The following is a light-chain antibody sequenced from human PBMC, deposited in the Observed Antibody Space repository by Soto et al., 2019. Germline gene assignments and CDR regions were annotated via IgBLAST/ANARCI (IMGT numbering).Light chain of an antibody. CDR3: SSYTTSSSYV. V-gene: IGLV2-14*01. CDR2: DVY. J-gene: IGLJ1*01. Sequence: QSALTQPASVSGSPGQSITISCTGTSSDVGGFNYVSWYQQHPGKAPKLLIFDVYSRPSGISNRFSGSKSGNTASLTISGLQAEDEADYYCSSYTTSSSYVFGAGTSSPS. CDR1: SSDVGGFNY.